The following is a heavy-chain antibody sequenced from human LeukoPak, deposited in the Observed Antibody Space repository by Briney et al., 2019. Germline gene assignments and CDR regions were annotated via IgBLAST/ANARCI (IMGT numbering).Heavy chain of an antibody. D-gene: IGHD6-6*01. J-gene: IGHJ4*02. CDR2: IYHSGGT. Sequence: SETLSLTCAVSGGSISSSNWWSWVRQPPGKGLEWIGEIYHSGGTNYNPSLKNRVTISRDTSKNHFSLELSSVTAADTAVYYCARDSVLYYFDYWGQGTLVTVSS. CDR1: GGSISSSNW. V-gene: IGHV4-4*02. CDR3: ARDSVLYYFDY.